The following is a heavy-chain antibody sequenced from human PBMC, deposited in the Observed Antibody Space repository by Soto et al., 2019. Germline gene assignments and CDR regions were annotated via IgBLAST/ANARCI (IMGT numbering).Heavy chain of an antibody. CDR2: ISGSGGST. J-gene: IGHJ3*02. CDR1: GFTFSSYA. CDR3: AMATTVTTFHDAFDI. V-gene: IGHV3-23*01. D-gene: IGHD4-17*01. Sequence: GGSLRLSCAASGFTFSSYAMSWVRQAPGKGLEWVSAISGSGGSTYYADSVKGRFTISRDNSKNTLYLQMNSLRAEDTVVYYCAMATTVTTFHDAFDIWGQGTMVTVSS.